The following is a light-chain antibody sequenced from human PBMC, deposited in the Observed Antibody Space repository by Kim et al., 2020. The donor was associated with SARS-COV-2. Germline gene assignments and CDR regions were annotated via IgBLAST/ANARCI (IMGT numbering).Light chain of an antibody. CDR1: QSVSSN. CDR3: QQYNNWPPIT. Sequence: SPVERATLSCRASQSVSSNLAWYQQKPGQAPRLLIYGASTSATGIPARFSGSGSGTEFTLTISSLQSEDFAVYYCQQYNNWPPITFGQGTRLEIK. V-gene: IGKV3-15*01. CDR2: GAS. J-gene: IGKJ5*01.